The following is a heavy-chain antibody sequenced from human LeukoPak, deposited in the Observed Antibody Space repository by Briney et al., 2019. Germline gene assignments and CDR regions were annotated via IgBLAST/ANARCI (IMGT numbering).Heavy chain of an antibody. J-gene: IGHJ4*02. CDR1: GFSLSTSGVC. CDR2: IYWDDDK. CDR3: AHRRYSGSLYYIDY. Sequence: SGPTLVKPTQTLTLTCTFSGFSLSTSGVCVGWIRQPPGKALEWLALIYWDDDKRYSPSLKSRLTITKDTSKNQVVLTMTNMDPVDTATYYCAHRRYSGSLYYIDYWGQGTLVTVSS. D-gene: IGHD1-26*01. V-gene: IGHV2-5*02.